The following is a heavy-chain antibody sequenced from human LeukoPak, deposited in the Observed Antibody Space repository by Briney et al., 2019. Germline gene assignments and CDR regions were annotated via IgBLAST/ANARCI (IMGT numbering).Heavy chain of an antibody. CDR2: IKHDGTEK. Sequence: GRSLRLSCAASGFTFSSSWMSWVRQAPGKGLEWVANIKHDGTEKYCVDSVKGRFTISRDDAKNSLYLQMNSLRAEDTAVYYCVRSAKTFDYWGQGTLVTVSS. J-gene: IGHJ4*02. CDR3: VRSAKTFDY. CDR1: GFTFSSSW. V-gene: IGHV3-7*01.